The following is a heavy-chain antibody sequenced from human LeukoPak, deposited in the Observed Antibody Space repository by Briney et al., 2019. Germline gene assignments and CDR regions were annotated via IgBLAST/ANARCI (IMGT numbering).Heavy chain of an antibody. Sequence: SQTLSLTCAVSGGSISSGGYSWSWIRQPPGKGLEWIGYIYHSGSTYYNPSLKSRVTISVDTSKNQFSLRLSSVTAADTAMYFCARGKHCGGDCYYPTDPGEFDYWGQGTLVTVSS. CDR3: ARGKHCGGDCYYPTDPGEFDY. CDR1: GGSISSGGYS. J-gene: IGHJ4*02. CDR2: IYHSGST. V-gene: IGHV4-30-2*01. D-gene: IGHD2-21*02.